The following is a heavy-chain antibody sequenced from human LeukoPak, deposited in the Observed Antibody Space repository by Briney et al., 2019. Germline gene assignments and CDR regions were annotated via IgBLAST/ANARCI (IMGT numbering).Heavy chain of an antibody. CDR1: GFTFSSYS. J-gene: IGHJ4*02. CDR3: TRDGESSGWYSAC. V-gene: IGHV3-21*01. CDR2: ISSIGAYI. Sequence: GGSLRLSCAASGFTFSSYSMNWVRQAPGKGLQWVSSISSIGAYIFYADSVQGRFTISRDNAKNSLYLQMNSLRAEDTAVYYCTRDGESSGWYSACWRQGALVTVSS. D-gene: IGHD6-19*01.